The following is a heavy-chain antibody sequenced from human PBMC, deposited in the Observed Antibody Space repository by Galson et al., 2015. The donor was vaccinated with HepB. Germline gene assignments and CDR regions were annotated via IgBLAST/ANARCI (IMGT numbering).Heavy chain of an antibody. CDR2: MNPKSGDT. CDR3: ARNPAYTGWFDP. D-gene: IGHD3-16*01. V-gene: IGHV1-8*01. J-gene: IGHJ5*02. CDR1: GYRFSRYD. Sequence: CKASGYRFSRYDINWVRQATGQGLEWVGWMNPKSGDTGYAQKFQGRVTMTRDTSISTAYMELSSLISEDTAVYYCARNPAYTGWFDPWGQGTLVTVSS.